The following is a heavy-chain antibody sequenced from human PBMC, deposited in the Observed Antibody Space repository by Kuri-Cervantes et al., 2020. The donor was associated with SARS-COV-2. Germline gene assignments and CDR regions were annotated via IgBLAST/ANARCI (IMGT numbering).Heavy chain of an antibody. V-gene: IGHV1-46*01. CDR1: GYIFTNYY. J-gene: IGHJ4*02. CDR3: ARSGDDYNLFDY. D-gene: IGHD2-21*01. Sequence: ASVKVSCKASGYIFTNYYIHWVRQAPGQGLEWMGIINPSGGGTRVAQRFQGSVTMTSDTSTSTVYMELRSLSSEDTAVYYCARSGDDYNLFDYWGQGTLVTVSS. CDR2: INPSGGGT.